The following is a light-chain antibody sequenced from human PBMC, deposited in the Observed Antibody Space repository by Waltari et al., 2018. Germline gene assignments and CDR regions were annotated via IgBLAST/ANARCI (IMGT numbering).Light chain of an antibody. CDR3: QQYNEYPWT. CDR2: RAA. CDR1: ENALRY. Sequence: IQMTQYPSTLSASLGDTVTITCRSSENALRYLAWYQQRPGKAPKLLIYRAANLEIGVSSRFSGRGSGTDFTLTINNLQPDDFATYYCQQYNEYPWTFGQGTKVEIK. V-gene: IGKV1-5*03. J-gene: IGKJ1*01.